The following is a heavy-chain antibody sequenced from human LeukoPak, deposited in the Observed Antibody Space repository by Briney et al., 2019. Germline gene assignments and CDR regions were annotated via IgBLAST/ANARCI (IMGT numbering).Heavy chain of an antibody. D-gene: IGHD6-19*01. Sequence: PGGSLRLSCAASGFTFSNAWMSWVRQAPGKGLGWVGRIKSKTDGGTTDYAAPVKGRFTISRDDSKNTLYLQMNSLKTEDTAVYYCTTVMTIAVAGPFDYWGQGTLVTVSS. CDR2: IKSKTDGGTT. CDR1: GFTFSNAW. CDR3: TTVMTIAVAGPFDY. V-gene: IGHV3-15*01. J-gene: IGHJ4*02.